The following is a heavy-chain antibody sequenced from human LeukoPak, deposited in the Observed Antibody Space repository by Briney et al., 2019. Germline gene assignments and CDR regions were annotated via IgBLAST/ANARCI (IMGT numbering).Heavy chain of an antibody. CDR3: AKDIDTGYSSGWYDY. CDR2: ISWDGGST. CDR1: GFTFDDYA. Sequence: GGSLRLSCAASGFTFDDYAMHWVRQAPGKGLEWVSLISWDGGSTYYADSVKGRFTISRDNSKNSLYLQMNSLRAEDTALYYCAKDIDTGYSSGWYDYWGQGTLVTVSS. J-gene: IGHJ4*02. V-gene: IGHV3-43D*03. D-gene: IGHD6-19*01.